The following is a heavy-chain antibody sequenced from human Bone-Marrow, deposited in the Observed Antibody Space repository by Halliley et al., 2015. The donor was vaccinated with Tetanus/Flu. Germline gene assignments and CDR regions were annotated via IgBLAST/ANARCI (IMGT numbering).Heavy chain of an antibody. D-gene: IGHD6-19*01. CDR3: ARGHRVSNGWGTYYNYGMDA. V-gene: IGHV4-34*01. CDR2: IIPYGNI. CDR1: GGSSGDSGYY. J-gene: IGHJ6*02. Sequence: GLVKPSETLTLTCAVYGGSSGDSGYYWNWCRQPPGKGLEWIGEIIPYGNINYNQSLQSRVTISVDTSKNQFSLKLSSVSAADTAVYYCARGHRVSNGWGTYYNYGMDAWGQGTAVSVSS.